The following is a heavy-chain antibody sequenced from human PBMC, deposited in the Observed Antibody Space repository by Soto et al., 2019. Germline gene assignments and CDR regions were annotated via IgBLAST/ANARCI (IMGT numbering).Heavy chain of an antibody. CDR3: AREGVTSFYLDY. CDR2: IWYDGTNI. Sequence: QVQLVESGGGVVQPGKSLRLSCVASGYTFDSRSMHWVRQAPGKGLEWLAAIWYDGTNIYYSDSVKGRFTISRDNSQSTLYLQINGLSAEDTAIYYCAREGVTSFYLDYWGQGTLVTVSS. CDR1: GYTFDSRS. V-gene: IGHV3-33*01. D-gene: IGHD2-21*02. J-gene: IGHJ4*02.